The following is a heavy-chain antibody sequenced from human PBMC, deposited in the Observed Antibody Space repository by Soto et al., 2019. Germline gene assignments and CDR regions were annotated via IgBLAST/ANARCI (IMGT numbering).Heavy chain of an antibody. CDR1: GGTFSSYA. Sequence: QVQLVQSGAEVKKPGSSVKVSCKASGGTFSSYAISWVRQAPGQGLEWMGGIIPIFGTANYAQKFQGRDTNNADESTSTAYMELSSQRSEDTAVYYCASYRSARRRWYYDLRRRGTLVNLTS. CDR2: IIPIFGTA. J-gene: IGHJ2*01. V-gene: IGHV1-69*01. CDR3: ASYRSARRRWYYDL. D-gene: IGHD6-25*01.